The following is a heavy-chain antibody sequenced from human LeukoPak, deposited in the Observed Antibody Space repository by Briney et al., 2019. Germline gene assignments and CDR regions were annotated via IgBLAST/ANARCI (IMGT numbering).Heavy chain of an antibody. V-gene: IGHV3-30*04. Sequence: PGRSLRLSCAASGFTFSSYAMHWVRQAPGKGLEWVTAISYDGSNKYYADSVKGRFIISRDNSKNTLYLQMNSLRAEDTAVYYCASLDYGSALGAFDIWGQGTMVTVSS. CDR1: GFTFSSYA. D-gene: IGHD3-10*01. CDR3: ASLDYGSALGAFDI. J-gene: IGHJ3*02. CDR2: ISYDGSNK.